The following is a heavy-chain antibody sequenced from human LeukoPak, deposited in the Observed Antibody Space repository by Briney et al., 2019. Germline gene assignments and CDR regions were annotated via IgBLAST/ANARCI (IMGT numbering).Heavy chain of an antibody. CDR2: INPNSGGT. V-gene: IGHV1-2*02. D-gene: IGHD3-3*01. Sequence: GASVKVSCKASGYTFTGYYMHWVRRAPGQGLEWMGWINPNSGGTNYAQKFQGRVTMTRDTSISTAYMEPSRLRSDDTAVYYCARGGYYDFWSGYFTFDYWGQGTLVTVSS. CDR3: ARGGYYDFWSGYFTFDY. CDR1: GYTFTGYY. J-gene: IGHJ4*02.